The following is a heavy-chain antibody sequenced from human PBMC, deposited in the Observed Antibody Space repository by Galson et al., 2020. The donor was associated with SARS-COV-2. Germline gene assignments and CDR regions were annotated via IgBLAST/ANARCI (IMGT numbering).Heavy chain of an antibody. Sequence: SQASETLSLTCAVYGGSFSGYYWSWIRQSPGKGLEWIAEIHQGGSTSYNPSLKSRVTISLDSSKNQFSLKLNSVTAADTAVYYCARRVVEAAWGKWGQGTLVTVSS. CDR3: ARRVVEAAWGK. V-gene: IGHV4-34*01. D-gene: IGHD2-15*01. CDR1: GGSFSGYY. CDR2: IHQGGST. J-gene: IGHJ1*01.